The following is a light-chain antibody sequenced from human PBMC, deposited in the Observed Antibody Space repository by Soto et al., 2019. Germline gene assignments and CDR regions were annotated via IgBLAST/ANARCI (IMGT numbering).Light chain of an antibody. J-gene: IGKJ1*01. V-gene: IGKV1-5*03. Sequence: DIQMTQSPSTLSASVGDRVTITCQATQSISNSLAWYQQKPGKAPKLLIYKASSLESGVPSRFSGSGSGTEFTLTITSLQPDDFATYYCQQYASFWTFGQGTKVEIK. CDR3: QQYASFWT. CDR2: KAS. CDR1: QSISNS.